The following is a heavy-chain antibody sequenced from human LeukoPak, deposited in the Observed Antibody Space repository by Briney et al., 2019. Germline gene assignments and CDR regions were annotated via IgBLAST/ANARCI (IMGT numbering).Heavy chain of an antibody. J-gene: IGHJ4*02. CDR3: ARGPTTVTRAFDY. V-gene: IGHV4-4*07. Sequence: SETLSLTCTVSGGSFSIYYWSWIRQPAGKGLEWIGRIYTSGSTNYNPSLKSRVTMSVDTSKHQFSLNLNSVTAADTAVYYCARGPTTVTRAFDYWGQGTLVTVSS. CDR2: IYTSGST. D-gene: IGHD4-17*01. CDR1: GGSFSIYY.